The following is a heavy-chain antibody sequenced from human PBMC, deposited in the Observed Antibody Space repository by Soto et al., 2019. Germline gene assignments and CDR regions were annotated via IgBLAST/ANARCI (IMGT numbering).Heavy chain of an antibody. CDR1: GYSIIRRYY. D-gene: IGHD1-20*01. V-gene: IGHV4-38-2*02. CDR3: ARVDYNWTAPLDH. J-gene: IGHJ5*02. CDR2: IYHSGTT. Sequence: ASEPLSLPCSVSGYSIIRRYYWGWILQPPEKGLEWIGSIYHSGTTFRNPSLKSRVSMSVDTSKNHFSLEVNSVTAADTAVYYCARVDYNWTAPLDHWGQGTMVTVS.